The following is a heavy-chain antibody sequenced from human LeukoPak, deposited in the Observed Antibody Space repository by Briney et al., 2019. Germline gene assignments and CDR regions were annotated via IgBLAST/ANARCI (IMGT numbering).Heavy chain of an antibody. CDR3: AKAMGTIDPFDF. D-gene: IGHD1-7*01. J-gene: IGHJ4*02. CDR2: VRGDSGDT. CDR1: GFTFNIYT. Sequence: GGSLRLSCAASGFTFNIYTMAWVRQAPGKGLEWVSSVRGDSGDTYYTDSVKGRFTISRDNSQNTLYLQMNSLRAGDTAIYYCAKAMGTIDPFDFWGQGTLVTVSS. V-gene: IGHV3-23*01.